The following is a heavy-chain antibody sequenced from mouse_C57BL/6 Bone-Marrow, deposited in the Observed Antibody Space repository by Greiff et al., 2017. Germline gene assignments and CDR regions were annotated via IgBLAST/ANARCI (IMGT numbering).Heavy chain of an antibody. CDR2: ISSGSSTI. D-gene: IGHD1-1*01. CDR1: GFTFSAYG. Sequence: EVQLVESGGGLVKPGGSLELGGTTNGFTFSAYGMHWVRQAPEKGLEWVAYISSGSSTIYYADTVKGRFTISRDNAKNTLFLQMTSLRSEDTAMYYCAREYYYGSRDWYFDVWGTGTTVTVSS. V-gene: IGHV5-17*01. J-gene: IGHJ1*03. CDR3: AREYYYGSRDWYFDV.